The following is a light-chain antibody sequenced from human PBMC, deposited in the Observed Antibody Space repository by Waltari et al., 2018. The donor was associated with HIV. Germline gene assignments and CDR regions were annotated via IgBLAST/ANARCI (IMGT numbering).Light chain of an antibody. Sequence: QSALTQPASVSGSPGQSITISCTGTSSDVGGYNFVSWYQHHPGKAPRLVIYEVSNRPSGVSNRFSGSKSGNTASLTISGLQVEDEADYYCSSYTTTHTWVFGGGTKLTVL. J-gene: IGLJ3*02. V-gene: IGLV2-14*01. CDR3: SSYTTTHTWV. CDR1: SSDVGGYNF. CDR2: EVS.